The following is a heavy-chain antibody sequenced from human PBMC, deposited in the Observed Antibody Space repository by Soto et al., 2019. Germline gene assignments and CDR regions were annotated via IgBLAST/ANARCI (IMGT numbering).Heavy chain of an antibody. D-gene: IGHD3-22*01. V-gene: IGHV4-59*01. CDR1: GGSISSYY. Sequence: SETLSLTCTVSGGSISSYYWSWIRQPPGKGLEWIGYIYYSGSTNYNPSLKSRVTISVDTSKNQFSLKLSSVTAADTAVYYCARSTSDSSSYYYLFDSWGQGTQVTVSS. CDR3: ARSTSDSSSYYYLFDS. J-gene: IGHJ4*02. CDR2: IYYSGST.